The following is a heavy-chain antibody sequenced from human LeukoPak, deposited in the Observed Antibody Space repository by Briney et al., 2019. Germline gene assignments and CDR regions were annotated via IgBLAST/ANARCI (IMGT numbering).Heavy chain of an antibody. V-gene: IGHV3-23*01. D-gene: IGHD3-22*01. J-gene: IGHJ4*02. CDR1: GFPFSNYG. CDR3: AKDGHYDSSGN. Sequence: GSLRLSFEASGFPFSNYGMTWVRPAPGKGLEWVSTISGSGHNTYYADSVKGRFTVSRDDSKNTLYLQMNSLRAEDTAVYYCAKDGHYDSSGNWGQGTLVTVSS. CDR2: ISGSGHNT.